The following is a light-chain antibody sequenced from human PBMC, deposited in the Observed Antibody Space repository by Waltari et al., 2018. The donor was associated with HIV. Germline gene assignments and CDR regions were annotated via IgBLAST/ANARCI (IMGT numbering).Light chain of an antibody. J-gene: IGLJ2*01. CDR1: SSDVGGYNF. Sequence: QSALTQPPSASGSPGQSVTISCTGTSSDVGGYNFVSWYQQHPGKAPKLMIFEVTKLPSGVPARFSGSKSGNTASLTVSGLQADDEADYYCSSYAGSNNLVFGGGTKLTVL. CDR3: SSYAGSNNLV. V-gene: IGLV2-8*01. CDR2: EVT.